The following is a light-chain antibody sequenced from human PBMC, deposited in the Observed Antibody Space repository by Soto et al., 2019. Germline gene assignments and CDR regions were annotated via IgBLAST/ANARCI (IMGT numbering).Light chain of an antibody. CDR3: QQYGSSPPYT. V-gene: IGKV3-20*01. J-gene: IGKJ2*01. CDR2: GAS. Sequence: EIVLTQSRGTLSLSPGERATLSCLASQSVSSSYLAWYQQKPGQAPRLLIYGASSRATGIPDRFSGSGSGTDFTLTISRLEPEDFAVYYCQQYGSSPPYTFGQGTKVDIK. CDR1: QSVSSSY.